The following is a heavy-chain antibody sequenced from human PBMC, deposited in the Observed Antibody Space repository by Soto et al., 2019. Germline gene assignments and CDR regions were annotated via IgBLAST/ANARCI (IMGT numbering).Heavy chain of an antibody. CDR2: IIPIFGTA. Sequence: QVQLVQSGAEVTKPGSSVKVSCKASGGTFSSYAISWVRQAPGRGLEWMGGIIPIFGTANYEQKFQGRVTITADESTSTAYRELSSLRSEDTAVYYCARDGYSGSYRWFDPWGQGTLVTVSS. J-gene: IGHJ5*02. D-gene: IGHD1-26*01. V-gene: IGHV1-69*01. CDR1: GGTFSSYA. CDR3: ARDGYSGSYRWFDP.